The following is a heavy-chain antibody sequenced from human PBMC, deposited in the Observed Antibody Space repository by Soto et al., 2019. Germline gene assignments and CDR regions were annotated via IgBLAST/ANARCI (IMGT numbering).Heavy chain of an antibody. CDR1: GGSILNGGHY. Sequence: SETLSLTCTVSGGSILNGGHYWSWIRQPAGKGLEWIGRIYTSGSTNYNPSLKSRVTMSVDTSKNQFSLKLSSVTAADTAVYYCARGRYQLLYGMDVWGQGTTVTVSS. CDR3: ARGRYQLLYGMDV. D-gene: IGHD2-2*01. V-gene: IGHV4-4*07. CDR2: IYTSGST. J-gene: IGHJ6*02.